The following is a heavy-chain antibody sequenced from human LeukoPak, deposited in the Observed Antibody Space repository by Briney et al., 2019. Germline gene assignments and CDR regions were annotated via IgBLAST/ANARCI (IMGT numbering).Heavy chain of an antibody. CDR1: GFTFRSHA. Sequence: GGSLRLSCVGSGFTFRSHAMSWVRQAPEKGLEFVSGIYENGGTTYYADSAKGRFSISRDNSKNTLYLQMDSLRGEDTAVYYCAKDFRIGYSAHFDYWGQGALVTVSS. CDR3: AKDFRIGYSAHFDY. J-gene: IGHJ4*02. V-gene: IGHV3-23*01. D-gene: IGHD2-21*01. CDR2: IYENGGTT.